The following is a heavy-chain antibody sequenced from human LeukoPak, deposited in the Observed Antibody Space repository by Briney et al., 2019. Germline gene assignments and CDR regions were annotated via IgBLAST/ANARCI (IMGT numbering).Heavy chain of an antibody. CDR1: GFTFSGFW. J-gene: IGHJ2*01. V-gene: IGHV3-7*04. CDR2: IKQDGSEK. CDR3: ARGYCSGGSCFSSTGNFDL. Sequence: GGSLRLSCAASGFTFSGFWMSWVRQAPGKGLEWVANIKQDGSEKYYVDSVKGRFTVSRDNAENSLYLQMNSLRAEDTAVYYCARGYCSGGSCFSSTGNFDLWGRGTLVTVSS. D-gene: IGHD2-15*01.